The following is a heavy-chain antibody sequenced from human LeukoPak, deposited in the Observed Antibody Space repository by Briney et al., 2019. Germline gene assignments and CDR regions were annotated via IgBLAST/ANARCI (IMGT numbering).Heavy chain of an antibody. J-gene: IGHJ4*02. D-gene: IGHD5-12*01. CDR2: ISDTGRDI. V-gene: IGHV3-21*04. Sequence: GGSLTLTCAGSGFAFESFTMTWVRQAPGKGLDWVSLISDTGRDINYADSVRGRFTISRDNTKNSLFLQMDSLRVEDTAIYYCAKGLFSAYDKYLDSWGQGTLVTVSS. CDR3: AKGLFSAYDKYLDS. CDR1: GFAFESFT.